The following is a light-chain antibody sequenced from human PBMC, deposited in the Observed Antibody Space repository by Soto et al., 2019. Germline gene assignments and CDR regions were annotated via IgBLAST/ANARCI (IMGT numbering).Light chain of an antibody. Sequence: DIQMTQSPSTLSASVGDRVTITCRASQNTQSLSSWLAWYQQKPGKAPKLLIYDVSSLESGVPSRFSGSGSGTEFTLTISGLQPDDFATYYCQQYRTFGQGTKLEIK. CDR3: QQYRT. CDR1: QNTQSLSSW. J-gene: IGKJ2*01. CDR2: DVS. V-gene: IGKV1-5*01.